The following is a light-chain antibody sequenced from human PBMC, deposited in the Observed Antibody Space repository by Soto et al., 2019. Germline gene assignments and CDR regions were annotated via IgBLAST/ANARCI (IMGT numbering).Light chain of an antibody. CDR1: SSDVGGYNY. V-gene: IGLV2-14*01. J-gene: IGLJ1*01. CDR2: DVS. CDR3: SSYTSSSTLV. Sequence: QSALTQPAPVSGSPGQSITISCTGTSSDVGGYNYVSWYQQHPGKAPKLMIYDVSNRPSGVSNRFSGSKSCNTASLTISGLQAEDEADYYCSSYTSSSTLVFGTGTKVTVL.